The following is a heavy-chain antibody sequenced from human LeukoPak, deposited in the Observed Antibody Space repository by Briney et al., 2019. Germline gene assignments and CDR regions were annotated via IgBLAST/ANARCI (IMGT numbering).Heavy chain of an antibody. V-gene: IGHV5-51*01. CDR1: GYTFPNYW. CDR3: ARLGFEEFSATGAFDI. Sequence: GETLKISCKGSGYTFPNYWIGWGRQMPGKGLEWMGIIYPGSSDTRYSPSFQGQVAISADNCNSTAYMQWSSLKASDTAMYYCARLGFEEFSATGAFDIWAQRTMVTVSS. D-gene: IGHD3-10*01. J-gene: IGHJ3*02. CDR2: IYPGSSDT.